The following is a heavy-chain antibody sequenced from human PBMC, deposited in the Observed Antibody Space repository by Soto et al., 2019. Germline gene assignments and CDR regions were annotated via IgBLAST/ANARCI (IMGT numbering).Heavy chain of an antibody. V-gene: IGHV5-51*01. CDR3: ASSYYYDSSSYYDGGAFDI. CDR1: GYSFTSYW. J-gene: IGHJ3*02. D-gene: IGHD3-22*01. CDR2: IYPGDSDT. Sequence: PGESLKISCKGSGYSFTSYWIGWVRQMPGKGLEWMGIIYPGDSDTRYSPSFQGQVTISADKSISTAYLQWSSLKASDTAMYYCASSYYYDSSSYYDGGAFDIWGQGTMVTVSS.